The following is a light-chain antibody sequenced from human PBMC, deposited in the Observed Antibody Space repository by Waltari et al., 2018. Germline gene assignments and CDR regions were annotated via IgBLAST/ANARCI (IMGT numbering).Light chain of an antibody. CDR2: KAS. V-gene: IGLV8-61*01. CDR1: SGSLSTTSY. CDR3: ALYMGSGIWV. Sequence: QTVVTQEPSLSVSPGGTVTLTCALSSGSLSTTSYATWYQQPPGQAPRTLVYKASARSSGVPDRFSGSSLGNTAALTITGAQADDESDYYCALYMGSGIWVFGGGTRLTVL. J-gene: IGLJ3*02.